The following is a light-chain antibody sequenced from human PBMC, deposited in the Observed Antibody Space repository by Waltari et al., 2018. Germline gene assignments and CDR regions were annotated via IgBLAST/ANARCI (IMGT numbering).Light chain of an antibody. V-gene: IGKV3-20*01. CDR3: QQYVSSPLT. Sequence: IVLTQSPGTLSLSPGERATLSCRASPSVSSLYLAWYQQKPCQTPRLLIYGASSRATGIPDRFSGSGSGTDFTLTISRLEPEDSAVYYCQQYVSSPLTFGGGTKVEIK. J-gene: IGKJ4*01. CDR2: GAS. CDR1: PSVSSLY.